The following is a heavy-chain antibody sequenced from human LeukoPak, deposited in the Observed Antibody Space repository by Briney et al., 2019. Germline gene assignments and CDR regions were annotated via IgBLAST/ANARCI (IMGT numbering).Heavy chain of an antibody. J-gene: IGHJ4*02. CDR3: ARDPSSGYYYYFDY. V-gene: IGHV3-23*01. CDR2: ISGGGSGT. Sequence: PGGSLRLSCAASGFTISSYAMTWVRQAPGKGLEWVSAISGGGSGTYYADSVKGRFTISRDNSKNTLYLQMNSLRAEDTAVYYYARDPSSGYYYYFDYWGQGTLVTVSS. D-gene: IGHD3-22*01. CDR1: GFTISSYA.